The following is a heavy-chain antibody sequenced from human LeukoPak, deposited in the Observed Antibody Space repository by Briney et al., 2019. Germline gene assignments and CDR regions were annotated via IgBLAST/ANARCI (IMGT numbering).Heavy chain of an antibody. Sequence: SETLSLTCTVSGDTITTNGFYWAWIRQSPGKGLEWIATTSSSGSTFNNPSLKSRVTVAVDPSNSQFSLKVYSVTAADTAVYYCARERHGELSHWGQGTLVTVSS. CDR2: TSSSGST. D-gene: IGHD3-10*01. J-gene: IGHJ4*02. CDR3: ARERHGELSH. CDR1: GDTITTNGFY. V-gene: IGHV4-39*02.